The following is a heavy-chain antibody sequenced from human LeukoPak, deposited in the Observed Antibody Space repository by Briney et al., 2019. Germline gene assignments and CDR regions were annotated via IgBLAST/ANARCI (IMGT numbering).Heavy chain of an antibody. V-gene: IGHV3-15*01. CDR2: IKSKTDGGTT. CDR1: GFTFSNAW. CDR3: TTEAYRLPVCFDY. Sequence: GGSLRLSCAASGFTFSNAWKSWVRQAPGKGLEWVGRIKSKTDGGTTDYAAPVKGRFTISRDDPKNTLYLQMNSLKTEDTAVYHCTTEAYRLPVCFDYWGQGTLVTVSS. D-gene: IGHD1-26*01. J-gene: IGHJ4*02.